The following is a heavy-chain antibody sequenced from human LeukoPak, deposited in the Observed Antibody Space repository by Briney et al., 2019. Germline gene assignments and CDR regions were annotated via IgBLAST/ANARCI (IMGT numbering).Heavy chain of an antibody. Sequence: PGGSLRLSCAASGFTFSSYAMSWVRQAPGKGLEWVSGITGSGGSTYYADSVKGRFTISRDNSKNTLYLQMNSLRAEDTAVYYCARLLAAAGTRWFDPWGQGTLVTVSS. CDR2: ITGSGGST. D-gene: IGHD6-13*01. CDR3: ARLLAAAGTRWFDP. CDR1: GFTFSSYA. J-gene: IGHJ5*02. V-gene: IGHV3-23*01.